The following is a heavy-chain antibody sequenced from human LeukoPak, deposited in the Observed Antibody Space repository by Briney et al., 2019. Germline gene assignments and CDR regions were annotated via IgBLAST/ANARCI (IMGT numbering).Heavy chain of an antibody. CDR1: GFTFSSYA. D-gene: IGHD6-19*01. J-gene: IGHJ4*02. V-gene: IGHV3-23*01. Sequence: GGSLRLSCAASGFTFSSYAMSWVRQAPGKGLEWVSAISGSGGSTYYADSVKGRFTISRDNSKNTMYLEMHSLRAEDTAFYYCAKDISTGWTHYWGQGTLVIVSS. CDR2: ISGSGGST. CDR3: AKDISTGWTHY.